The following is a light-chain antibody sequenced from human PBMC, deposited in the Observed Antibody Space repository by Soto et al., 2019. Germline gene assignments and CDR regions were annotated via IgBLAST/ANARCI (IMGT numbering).Light chain of an antibody. CDR1: SSDVGGHNY. Sequence: QSALTQPPSASGSPGQSVTISCTGTSSDVGGHNYVSWYQQHPGKAPKLMIYEVSKRPSGVPDRFSGSKSGNTASLTVSGLQAEDEVDYYCSSYVGSNNFVFGTGTKLTVL. V-gene: IGLV2-8*01. CDR2: EVS. CDR3: SSYVGSNNFV. J-gene: IGLJ1*01.